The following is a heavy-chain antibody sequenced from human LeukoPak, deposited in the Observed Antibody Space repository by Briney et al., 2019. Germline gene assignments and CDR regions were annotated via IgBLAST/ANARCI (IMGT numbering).Heavy chain of an antibody. Sequence: PSETLSLTCTVSGGSINTPNYYWGWIRQTPGKGLEWIGNIFYSGGTYYSPSLTSRVTISLDTSRNQFSLKLSSVTAADTAVYYCARLPRTYYYDSSGYYYSYFDYWGQGTLVTVSS. CDR1: GGSINTPNYY. J-gene: IGHJ4*02. D-gene: IGHD3-22*01. CDR2: IFYSGGT. V-gene: IGHV4-39*07. CDR3: ARLPRTYYYDSSGYYYSYFDY.